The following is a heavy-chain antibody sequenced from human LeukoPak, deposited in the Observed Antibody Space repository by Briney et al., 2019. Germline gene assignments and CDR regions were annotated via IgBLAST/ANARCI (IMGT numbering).Heavy chain of an antibody. V-gene: IGHV3-11*01. J-gene: IGHJ4*02. CDR2: ISPGVDEV. Sequence: GGSLRLSCAASGFIFSDYHMSWIRQAPGKGLGWVSYISPGVDEVDFADSVTGRFTISRDNAKNSLFLQMSSLTAEDTAVYYCAGGRDIAVAGPGGYFDYWGQGSLVTVSS. CDR1: GFIFSDYH. CDR3: AGGRDIAVAGPGGYFDY. D-gene: IGHD6-19*01.